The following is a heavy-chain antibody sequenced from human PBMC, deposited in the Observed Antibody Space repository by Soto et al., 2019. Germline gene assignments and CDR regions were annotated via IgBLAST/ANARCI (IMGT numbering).Heavy chain of an antibody. V-gene: IGHV3-13*01. CDR3: ARGYCSSPTCSYFYHGMDV. D-gene: IGHD2-2*01. J-gene: IGHJ6*02. Sequence: GGSLRLSCAASGFTFRNYDIHWVRQGTGVGLEWVSAIGTAGDTYYGGSVKGRFTMSRDDAKNSCYLQMNSLRAEDTAVYYCARGYCSSPTCSYFYHGMDVWGQGTTVTVSS. CDR1: GFTFRNYD. CDR2: IGTAGDT.